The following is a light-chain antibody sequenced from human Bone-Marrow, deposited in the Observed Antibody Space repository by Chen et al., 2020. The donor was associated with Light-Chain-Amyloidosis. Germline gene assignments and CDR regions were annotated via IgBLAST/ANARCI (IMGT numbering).Light chain of an antibody. J-gene: IGLJ2*01. CDR1: DLPTKY. Sequence: SYELTQPPSVSVSPGQTARITCSGDDLPTKYAYWYQQKPGQAPVLVIHRDTERPSGISERFSGSSSRTTATLTISGVQAEDEADYHCQSADSSGTYEVIFDGGTKLTVL. V-gene: IGLV3-25*03. CDR2: RDT. CDR3: QSADSSGTYEVI.